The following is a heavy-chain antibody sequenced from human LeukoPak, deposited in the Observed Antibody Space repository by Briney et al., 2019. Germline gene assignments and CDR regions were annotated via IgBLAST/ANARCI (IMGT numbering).Heavy chain of an antibody. J-gene: IGHJ6*04. D-gene: IGHD3-10*02. CDR3: AELGITMIGGV. CDR1: GFTFSVYS. CDR2: ISSSGSTI. Sequence: PGGSLRLSCAASGFTFSVYSMNWVRQAPGKGLEWVSYISSSGSTIYYADSVKGRFTISRDNAKNSLYPQMNSLRAEDTAVYYCAELGITMIGGVWGKGTTVTISS. V-gene: IGHV3-48*04.